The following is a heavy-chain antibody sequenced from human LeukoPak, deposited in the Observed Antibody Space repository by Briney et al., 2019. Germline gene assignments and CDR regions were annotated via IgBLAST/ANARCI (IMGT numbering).Heavy chain of an antibody. CDR2: ISSSSSYI. J-gene: IGHJ4*02. CDR3: ARLLVRYSSSCFDY. D-gene: IGHD6-6*01. Sequence: SGGSLRLSCAASGFTFSSYSMNWVRQAPGKGLEWVSSISSSSSYIYYADSVKGRFTISRDNAKNSLYLQMNSLRAEDTAVYYCARLLVRYSSSCFDYWGQGTLVTVSS. V-gene: IGHV3-21*01. CDR1: GFTFSSYS.